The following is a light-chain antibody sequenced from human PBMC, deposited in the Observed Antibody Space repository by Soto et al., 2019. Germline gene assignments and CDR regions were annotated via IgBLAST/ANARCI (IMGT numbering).Light chain of an antibody. CDR2: GNS. Sequence: QSVLTQPPSVSGAPGQRVTISCTGSSANIGAGYDVHWYQPRPGTAPKLLIYGNSNRPSGVPDLFSGSKSGTSASLAITGLHAADEADYYCQSSDSSLSGWVFGGGTKLTVL. J-gene: IGLJ3*02. CDR3: QSSDSSLSGWV. V-gene: IGLV1-40*01. CDR1: SANIGAGYD.